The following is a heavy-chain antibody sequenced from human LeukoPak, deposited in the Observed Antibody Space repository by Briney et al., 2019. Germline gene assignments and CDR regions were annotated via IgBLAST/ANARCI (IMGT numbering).Heavy chain of an antibody. Sequence: SVKVSSKASLYTLTADYMHWVRQAPGQGGEWVGRSNPNRGGTNYAHKFQGRVTTTRDTSISTACMELSRVRCDDTAVYYCARGYCSGGSCYSVDYWGQGTLVSVSS. V-gene: IGHV1-2*06. CDR1: LYTLTADY. CDR2: SNPNRGGT. J-gene: IGHJ4*02. CDR3: ARGYCSGGSCYSVDY. D-gene: IGHD2-15*01.